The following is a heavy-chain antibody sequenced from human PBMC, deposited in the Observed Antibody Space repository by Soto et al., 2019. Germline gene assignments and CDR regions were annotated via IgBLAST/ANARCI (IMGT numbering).Heavy chain of an antibody. CDR3: ARPNTVTGSTFDY. Sequence: ASVKVSCKASGGTFSSYGISWVRQAPGQGLEWMGGIIPSFGTANYAQKFQGRVTITADESTSTAYMELSSLRSEDTAVYYCARPNTVTGSTFDYWGQGTLVTVSS. CDR2: IIPSFGTA. V-gene: IGHV1-69*13. CDR1: GGTFSSYG. J-gene: IGHJ4*02. D-gene: IGHD4-17*01.